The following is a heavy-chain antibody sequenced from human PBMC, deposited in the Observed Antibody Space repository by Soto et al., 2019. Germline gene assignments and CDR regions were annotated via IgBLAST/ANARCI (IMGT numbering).Heavy chain of an antibody. D-gene: IGHD3-22*01. CDR1: GDSISSYY. V-gene: IGHV4-59*01. CDR2: IYYSGST. CDR3: ARGFTDSSGYYQHFDY. Sequence: QVQLQESGPGLVKPSETLSLTCTVSGDSISSYYWSWVRQPPGKGLEWIGYIYYSGSTNYNPSLKSRVTMSVDTSKNQFSLKLSSVTAADTAVYYCARGFTDSSGYYQHFDYWGQGTLVIVSS. J-gene: IGHJ4*02.